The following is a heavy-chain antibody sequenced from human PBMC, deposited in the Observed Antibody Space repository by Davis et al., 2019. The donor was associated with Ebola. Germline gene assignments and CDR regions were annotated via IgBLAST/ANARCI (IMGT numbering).Heavy chain of an antibody. CDR2: IIPILGTA. CDR1: GGTFSSYA. Sequence: SVKVSCKASGGTFSSYAISWVRQAPGQGLEWMGGIIPILGTANYAQKFQGRVTITADKSTSTAYMELSSLRSEDTAVYYCAREDGGRFLGNYNWFDPWGQGTLVTVSS. J-gene: IGHJ5*02. D-gene: IGHD3-3*01. V-gene: IGHV1-69*06. CDR3: AREDGGRFLGNYNWFDP.